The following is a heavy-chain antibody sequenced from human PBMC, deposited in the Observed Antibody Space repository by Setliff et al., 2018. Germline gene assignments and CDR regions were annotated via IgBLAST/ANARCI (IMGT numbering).Heavy chain of an antibody. CDR3: ARGVYCSSTSCSPGLNWFDP. Sequence: PSETLSLTCAVSGYSISSGYYWGWIRQAPGKGLEWIASIYRSGSTYYNPSLKSRVTISVDTSKNQFSLKLSSVTAADTAVYYCARGVYCSSTSCSPGLNWFDPWGQGTLVTVSS. CDR2: IYRSGST. V-gene: IGHV4-38-2*01. CDR1: GYSISSGYY. D-gene: IGHD2-2*01. J-gene: IGHJ5*02.